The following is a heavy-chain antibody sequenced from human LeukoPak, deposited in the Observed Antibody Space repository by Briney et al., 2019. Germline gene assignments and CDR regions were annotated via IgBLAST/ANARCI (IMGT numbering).Heavy chain of an antibody. D-gene: IGHD3-16*01. J-gene: IGHJ4*02. CDR3: ARARRLGEMSPGTVDY. CDR1: GDSISSGGYF. V-gene: IGHV4-31*03. Sequence: SETLSLTCTVSGDSISSGGYFWSWIRQHPGKGLEWIGYIYYSGSTYYNPSLKSRVTISVDTSKNQFSLKLSSVTAADTAVYYCARARRLGEMSPGTVDYWGQGTLVTVSS. CDR2: IYYSGST.